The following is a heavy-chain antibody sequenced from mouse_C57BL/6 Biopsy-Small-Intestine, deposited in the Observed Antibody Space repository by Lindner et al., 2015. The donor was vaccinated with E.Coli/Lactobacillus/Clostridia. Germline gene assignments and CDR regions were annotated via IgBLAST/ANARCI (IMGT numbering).Heavy chain of an antibody. CDR2: INPGSGGT. Sequence: VQLQESGAELVRPGTSVKVSCKASGYAFTNYLIEWVKQRPGQGLEWIGVINPGSGGTNYNEKFKGKATLTAGKSSSTAYMQLSSLTSEDSAVYFCARSRNYDYDGYAMDYWGQGTSVTVSS. CDR1: GYAFTNYL. V-gene: IGHV1-54*01. D-gene: IGHD2-4*01. CDR3: ARSRNYDYDGYAMDY. J-gene: IGHJ4*01.